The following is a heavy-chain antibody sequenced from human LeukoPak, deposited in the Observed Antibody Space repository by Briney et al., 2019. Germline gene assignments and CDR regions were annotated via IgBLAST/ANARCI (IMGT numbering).Heavy chain of an antibody. CDR3: ARSQQSTMIVVVTSYYFDY. CDR2: INPNSGGK. D-gene: IGHD3-22*01. CDR1: GYTFSGYY. J-gene: IGHJ4*02. Sequence: ASVKVSCKASGYTFSGYYMHWVRQAPGQGLEWMGWINPNSGGKDYAQKFQGRVTMTRDTSISTVYMELSRLRSDDTAVYYCARSQQSTMIVVVTSYYFDYWGQGTLVTVSS. V-gene: IGHV1-2*02.